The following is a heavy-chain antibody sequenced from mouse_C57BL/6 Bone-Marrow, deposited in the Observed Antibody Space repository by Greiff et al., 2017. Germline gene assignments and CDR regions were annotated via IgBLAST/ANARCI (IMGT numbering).Heavy chain of an antibody. Sequence: DVKLVESGGGLVKPGGSLKLSCAASGFTFSSYAMSWVRQTPEKRLEWVATISDGGSYTYYPDNVKGRFTISRDNAKNNLYLQMSHLKSEDTAMYYCARDAVVAPTEYFDVWGTGTTVTDSS. CDR1: GFTFSSYA. V-gene: IGHV5-4*01. J-gene: IGHJ1*03. D-gene: IGHD1-1*01. CDR2: ISDGGSYT. CDR3: ARDAVVAPTEYFDV.